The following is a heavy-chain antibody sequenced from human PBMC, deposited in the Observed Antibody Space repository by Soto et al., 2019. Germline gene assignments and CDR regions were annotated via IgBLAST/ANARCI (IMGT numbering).Heavy chain of an antibody. V-gene: IGHV3-30-3*01. CDR1: GFTFGTYG. CDR2: VSYEGANT. Sequence: QVHLVESGGGVVQPGGSLRLSCVASGFTFGTYGIHWVRQAPGKGLQWVALVSYEGANTYYAASVKGRFTISRDNSKSTLYLQMDSLRPEDTGVYYCARAPGYTGYANRGRFDPWGQGTLVTVSS. CDR3: ARAPGYTGYANRGRFDP. J-gene: IGHJ5*02. D-gene: IGHD5-12*01.